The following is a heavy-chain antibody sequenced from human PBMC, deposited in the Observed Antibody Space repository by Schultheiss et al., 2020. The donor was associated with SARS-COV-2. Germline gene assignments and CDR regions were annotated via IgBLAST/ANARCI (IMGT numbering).Heavy chain of an antibody. J-gene: IGHJ4*02. D-gene: IGHD1/OR15-1a*01. CDR2: ISSSSSYI. V-gene: IGHV3-21*04. CDR1: GFIVSSNY. Sequence: GGSLRLSCAASGFIVSSNYMSWVRQAPGKGLEWVSSISSSSSYIYYADSVKGRFTISRDNAKNSLYLQMSSLRAEDTGIYYCATRVRWDLYGTPDYWGQGTLVTVSS. CDR3: ATRVRWDLYGTPDY.